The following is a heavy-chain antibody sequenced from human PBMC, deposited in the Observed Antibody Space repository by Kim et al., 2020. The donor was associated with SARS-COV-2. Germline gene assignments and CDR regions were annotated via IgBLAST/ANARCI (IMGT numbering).Heavy chain of an antibody. V-gene: IGHV4-34*01. CDR2: INHSGST. Sequence: SETLSLTCAVYGGSFSGYYWSWIRQPPGKGLEWIGEINHSGSTNYNPSLKSRVTISVDTSKNQFSLKLSSVTAADTAVYYCARGVPAAIGAIYYWGQGTLVTVSS. D-gene: IGHD2-2*01. CDR1: GGSFSGYY. CDR3: ARGVPAAIGAIYY. J-gene: IGHJ4*02.